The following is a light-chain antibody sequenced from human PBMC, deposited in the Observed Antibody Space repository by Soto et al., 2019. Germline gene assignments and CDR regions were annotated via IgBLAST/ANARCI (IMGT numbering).Light chain of an antibody. CDR1: QSVSSY. Sequence: EIVLTQSPATLSLSPGERATLSCRASQSVSSYLAWYQQKPGQAPRLLISDASNRATGIPARFSGSGSGTDFTLTISSLDPEDVAVYYCQQRSNWPRTFGQGTKVEIK. CDR2: DAS. V-gene: IGKV3-11*01. J-gene: IGKJ1*01. CDR3: QQRSNWPRT.